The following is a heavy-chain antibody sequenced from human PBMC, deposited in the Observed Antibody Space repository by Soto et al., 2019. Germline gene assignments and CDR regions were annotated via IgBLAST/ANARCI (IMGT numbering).Heavy chain of an antibody. CDR3: ARLLGSAYDY. CDR1: GFSLSHPRMS. V-gene: IGHV2-26*01. J-gene: IGHJ4*02. D-gene: IGHD3-16*01. Sequence: QVTLKESGPVLVKPTETLTLTCTVSGFSLSHPRMSVGWIRQPPGKALEWLAHISSSDAKSYNTSLRNRLTISQDASNSQVALTLTNMDPVDSATYYCARLLGSAYDYWGQGTLVTVSS. CDR2: ISSSDAK.